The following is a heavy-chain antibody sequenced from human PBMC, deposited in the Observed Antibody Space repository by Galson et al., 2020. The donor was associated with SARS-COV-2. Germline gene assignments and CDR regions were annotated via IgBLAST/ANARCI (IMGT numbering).Heavy chain of an antibody. CDR3: AKGGRYIYGRFDS. Sequence: GGSLRLSCAASGFPFRTFAVNWVRQAPGKGLEWVSSVSGSGDTTYYADAVKGRFTISRDNSENTVSLQMDSLRAEDTAIYYCAKGGRYIYGRFDSWGQGTLVIVSS. CDR2: VSGSGDTT. J-gene: IGHJ4*02. V-gene: IGHV3-23*01. D-gene: IGHD3-3*02. CDR1: GFPFRTFA.